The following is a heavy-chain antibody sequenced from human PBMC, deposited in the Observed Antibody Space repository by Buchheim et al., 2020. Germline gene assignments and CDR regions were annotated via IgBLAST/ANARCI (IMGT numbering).Heavy chain of an antibody. Sequence: QVQLVESGGGLVKPGGSLKLSCAASGFTFSDYYMSWIRQAPGKGLEWVSYISSSGSTIYYAASVKGRFTISRYNAKNSIYLQMNSLRAEDTAVYYCARDMIAAAGTPSGYYYYGMDVWGQGTT. CDR2: ISSSGSTI. V-gene: IGHV3-11*01. J-gene: IGHJ6*02. CDR1: GFTFSDYY. D-gene: IGHD6-13*01. CDR3: ARDMIAAAGTPSGYYYYGMDV.